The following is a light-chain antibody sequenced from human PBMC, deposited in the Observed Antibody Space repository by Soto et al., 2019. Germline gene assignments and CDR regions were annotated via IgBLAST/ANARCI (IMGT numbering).Light chain of an antibody. CDR2: DDN. J-gene: IGLJ2*01. V-gene: IGLV6-57*01. CDR3: QSYDSSNPVV. CDR1: SGSIASNY. Sequence: NFMLTQPHSVSESPGKTVTISCTRSSGSIASNYVQWYRQRPGSSPTTVIYDDNQRPSGVPDRFSGSIDSSSNSASLTISGLKTEDEADYYCQSYDSSNPVVFGGGTKLTVL.